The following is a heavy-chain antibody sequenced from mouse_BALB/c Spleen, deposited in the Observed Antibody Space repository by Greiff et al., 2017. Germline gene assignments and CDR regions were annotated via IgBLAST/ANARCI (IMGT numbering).Heavy chain of an antibody. CDR3: ARRGYYVGYFDS. CDR2: IYPGNGDT. CDR1: GYTFTSYN. D-gene: IGHD2-3*01. V-gene: IGHV1-12*01. Sequence: QVQLQQPGAELVKPGASVKMSCKASGYTFTSYNMHWVKQTPGQGLEWIGAIYPGNGDTSYNQKFKGKATLTADKSSSTAYMQLSSLTSEDSAVYYCARRGYYVGYFDSWGQGTTLTVSS. J-gene: IGHJ2*01.